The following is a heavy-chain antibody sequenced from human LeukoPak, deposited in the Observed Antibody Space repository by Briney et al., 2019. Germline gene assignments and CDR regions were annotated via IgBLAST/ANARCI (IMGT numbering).Heavy chain of an antibody. CDR2: INPNSGVT. D-gene: IGHD3-22*01. CDR3: ARDLEYYYDSSGYYPLDY. V-gene: IGHV1-2*02. Sequence: GASVKVSCKASGYTFTDYYMHWVRQAPGQGLEWMGWINPNSGVTNYAQKFQGRVTMTRDTSISTAYMELSRLRSDDTAVYYCARDLEYYYDSSGYYPLDYWGQGTLVTVSS. CDR1: GYTFTDYY. J-gene: IGHJ4*02.